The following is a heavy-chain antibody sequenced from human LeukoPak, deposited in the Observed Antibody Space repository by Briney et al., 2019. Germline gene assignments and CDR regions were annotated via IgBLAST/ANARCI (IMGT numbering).Heavy chain of an antibody. CDR1: GGSLSSSTYY. Sequence: SETLSLTCIVSGGSLSSSTYYWGWIRQPPGKGPEWIGSIYYSGSTYYNPSLKSRVTMSVDTSKNQFSLKLTSVTAADTAVYYCARPAKSTMIVDWYFDLWGRGTLVTVSS. CDR2: IYYSGST. CDR3: ARPAKSTMIVDWYFDL. D-gene: IGHD3-22*01. J-gene: IGHJ2*01. V-gene: IGHV4-39*01.